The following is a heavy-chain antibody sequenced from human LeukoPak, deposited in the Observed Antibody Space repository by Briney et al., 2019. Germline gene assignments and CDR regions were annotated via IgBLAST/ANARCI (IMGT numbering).Heavy chain of an antibody. CDR3: AKPIGVAAALYYFDY. D-gene: IGHD6-13*01. J-gene: IGHJ4*02. CDR2: ISYDGSNK. V-gene: IGHV3-30*18. Sequence: GGSLRLSCAASGFTFSSYGMHWVRQAPGKGLEWVAVISYDGSNKYYADSVKGRFTISRDNSKNTLYLQVNSLRAEDTALYYCAKPIGVAAALYYFDYWGQGTLVTVSS. CDR1: GFTFSSYG.